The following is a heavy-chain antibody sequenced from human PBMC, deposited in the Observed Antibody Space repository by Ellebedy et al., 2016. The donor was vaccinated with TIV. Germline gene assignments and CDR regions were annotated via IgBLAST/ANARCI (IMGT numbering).Heavy chain of an antibody. CDR3: VKDDLWFGDIRDTMDV. CDR1: GFSFSEFT. CDR2: IKRNGDLI. D-gene: IGHD3-10*01. V-gene: IGHV3-23*01. J-gene: IGHJ6*02. Sequence: PGGSLRLSCAASGFSFSEFTMSWVRQAPGEGLEWVSTIKRNGDLIFDADSVKGRFTISRDNSKNTLSLQMNSLRTDDTAVYYCVKDDLWFGDIRDTMDVWGQGTTVTVSS.